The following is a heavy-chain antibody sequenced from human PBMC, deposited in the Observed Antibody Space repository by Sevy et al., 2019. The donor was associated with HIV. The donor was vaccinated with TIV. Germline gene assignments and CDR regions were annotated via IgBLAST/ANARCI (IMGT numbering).Heavy chain of an antibody. J-gene: IGHJ2*01. CDR2: INHSGST. Sequence: SETLSLTCAVYGGSFSGYYWNWIRQSPGKGLEWIGEINHSGSTHYNPSLKSRVTISVDTSKNQFSLKLRSVTAADTAVYYCVRGGEGVMPSPLLGLGPWTTYWYFDLWGRGTLVTVSS. CDR3: VRGGEGVMPSPLLGLGPWTTYWYFDL. CDR1: GGSFSGYY. V-gene: IGHV4-34*01. D-gene: IGHD3-16*01.